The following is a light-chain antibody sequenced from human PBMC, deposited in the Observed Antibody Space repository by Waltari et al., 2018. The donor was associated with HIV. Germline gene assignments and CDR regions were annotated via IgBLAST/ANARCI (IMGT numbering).Light chain of an antibody. Sequence: QSALTQPASVSGSPGQSNTISCTGTSSNVGSDDLVSWYQQHPGEAPKLIIYEVTKLPSGVSNRFSGSKSGNTASLTISGLQAEDEADYYCCSCPRSGIRYVFGTGTKVTVL. J-gene: IGLJ1*01. CDR1: SSNVGSDDL. CDR3: CSCPRSGIRYV. V-gene: IGLV2-23*02. CDR2: EVT.